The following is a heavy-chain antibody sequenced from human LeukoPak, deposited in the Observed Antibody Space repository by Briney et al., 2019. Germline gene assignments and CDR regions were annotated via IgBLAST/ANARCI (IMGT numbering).Heavy chain of an antibody. J-gene: IGHJ3*02. V-gene: IGHV3-9*01. CDR1: GFTFDDYA. Sequence: GGSLRLSCAASGFTFDDYAMRWVRQAPGKGLEWVSGISWNSGSIGYADSVKGRFTISRDNAKNSLYLQMNSLRAEDTALYYCEKPRFPYSSGGGGAFDIWGQGTMVTVSS. CDR2: ISWNSGSI. CDR3: EKPRFPYSSGGGGAFDI. D-gene: IGHD6-19*01.